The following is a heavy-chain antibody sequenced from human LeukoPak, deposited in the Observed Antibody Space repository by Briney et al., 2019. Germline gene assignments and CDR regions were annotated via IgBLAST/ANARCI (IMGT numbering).Heavy chain of an antibody. D-gene: IGHD5-24*01. CDR2: IWYDGSNK. Sequence: GGSLRLSCAASGFTFISYVVCWARQAPGKGLEWVAVIWYDGSNKYYADPVKGRFTISRDNSKNTLYLQMNSLRAEDTAVFYCARGRRRDANTFDAFDIWGQGTMVTVSS. J-gene: IGHJ3*02. CDR3: ARGRRRDANTFDAFDI. V-gene: IGHV3-33*01. CDR1: GFTFISYV.